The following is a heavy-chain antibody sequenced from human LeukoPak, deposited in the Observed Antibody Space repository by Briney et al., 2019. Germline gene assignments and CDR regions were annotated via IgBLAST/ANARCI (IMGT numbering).Heavy chain of an antibody. J-gene: IGHJ6*03. Sequence: ASVKVSCKASGYTFTSYYMHWVRQAPGQGLEWMGIINPSGGSTSYAQKFQGRVTMTRDMSTSTVYMELSSLRSEDTAVYYCARGSDSSSWYSLVYYYYMDVWGKGTTVTISS. CDR3: ARGSDSSSWYSLVYYYYMDV. CDR1: GYTFTSYY. D-gene: IGHD6-13*01. V-gene: IGHV1-46*01. CDR2: INPSGGST.